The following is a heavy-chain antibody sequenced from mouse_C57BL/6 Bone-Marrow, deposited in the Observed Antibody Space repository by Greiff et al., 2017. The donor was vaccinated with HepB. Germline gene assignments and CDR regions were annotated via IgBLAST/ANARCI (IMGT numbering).Heavy chain of an antibody. CDR3: TNSNYGRYAMDY. D-gene: IGHD2-5*01. V-gene: IGHV1-15*01. CDR2: IDPETGGT. CDR1: GYTFTDYE. Sequence: VQLQQSGAELVRPGASVTLSCKASGYTFTDYEMHWVKQTPVHGLEWIGAIDPETGGTAYNQKFKGKAILTADKSSSTAYMELRSLTSADSAVYYCTNSNYGRYAMDYWGQGTSVTVSS. J-gene: IGHJ4*01.